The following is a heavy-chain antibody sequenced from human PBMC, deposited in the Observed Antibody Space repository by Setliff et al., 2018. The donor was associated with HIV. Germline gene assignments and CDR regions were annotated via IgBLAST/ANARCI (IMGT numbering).Heavy chain of an antibody. J-gene: IGHJ6*02. V-gene: IGHV1-18*01. Sequence: ASVKVSCKASGYTFTSYDISWVRQAPGQGLEWMGWISAYNGNTNYAQKFQGRVTMTRDTSTSTVYMELSSLRSEDTAVYYCARGPYSSGFKTWRDYYYYYGMDVWGQGTTVTVSS. D-gene: IGHD6-19*01. CDR3: ARGPYSSGFKTWRDYYYYYGMDV. CDR1: GYTFTSYD. CDR2: ISAYNGNT.